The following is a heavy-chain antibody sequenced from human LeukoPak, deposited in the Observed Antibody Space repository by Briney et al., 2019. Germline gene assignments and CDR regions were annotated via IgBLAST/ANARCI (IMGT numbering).Heavy chain of an antibody. J-gene: IGHJ4*02. CDR1: GFTVSSNY. CDR2: IYSGGST. V-gene: IGHV3-66*02. D-gene: IGHD1-26*01. CDR3: ARDRSGSYGY. Sequence: GGSLRLSCAASGFTVSSNYMSWVRQAPGKGLEGVSVIYSGGSTYYADSVKGRFTISRDNSKNTLYLQMNSLRAEDTAVYYCARDRSGSYGYWGQGTLVTVSS.